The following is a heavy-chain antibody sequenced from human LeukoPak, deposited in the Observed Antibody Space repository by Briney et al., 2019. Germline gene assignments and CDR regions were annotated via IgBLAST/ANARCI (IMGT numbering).Heavy chain of an antibody. J-gene: IGHJ4*02. CDR2: ISGSGSST. V-gene: IGHV3-23*01. CDR1: GLTFSRYA. CDR3: AKAAYTSGLWYFDS. Sequence: QPGGSLRLSCVASGLTFSRYAMRWVRQAPGQGLEWVSAISGSGSSTNYADSVKGRFTISRDNSKNTLYLQMNSLRAEDTAVYYCAKAAYTSGLWYFDSWGQGILVTVSS. D-gene: IGHD6-19*01.